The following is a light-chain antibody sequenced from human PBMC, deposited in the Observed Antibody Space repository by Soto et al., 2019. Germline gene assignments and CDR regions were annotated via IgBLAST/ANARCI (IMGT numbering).Light chain of an antibody. CDR1: QSVSSTY. Sequence: EIVLTQSPGTLSLSPGERATLSCRASQSVSSTYLAWYQQKPGQAPRLLIYGASSRATGISDRFSGSGSGTDFTLTISRLEPEDFAGYYCQHYGSSLTFGPGTKVDIK. CDR2: GAS. J-gene: IGKJ3*01. V-gene: IGKV3-20*01. CDR3: QHYGSSLT.